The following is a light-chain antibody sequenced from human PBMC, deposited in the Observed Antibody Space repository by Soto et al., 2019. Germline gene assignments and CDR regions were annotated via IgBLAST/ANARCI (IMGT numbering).Light chain of an antibody. CDR2: DAS. Sequence: EIVLTQSPGTLSLSPGERATLSCRASQSVSSYLAWSQQKPGQAPRLLIYDASNRATGIPARFSGSGSGTDFTLTISGLEPEDFAVYYCQQRSNWPPITFGQGTRLEIK. CDR3: QQRSNWPPIT. CDR1: QSVSSY. J-gene: IGKJ5*01. V-gene: IGKV3-11*01.